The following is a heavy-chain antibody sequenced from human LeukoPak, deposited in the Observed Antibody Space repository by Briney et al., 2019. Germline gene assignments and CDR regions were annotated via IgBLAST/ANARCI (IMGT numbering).Heavy chain of an antibody. J-gene: IGHJ3*01. D-gene: IGHD2-15*01. Sequence: PGGSLRLSCAASGFTFSSYSMNWVRQAPGKGLEWVSSISSSGSFISYADSVKGRFTISRDNAKNSLYLQMDRLRGDDTAVYYCARVPGRYAFDFWGQGTMVTVSS. CDR3: ARVPGRYAFDF. CDR1: GFTFSSYS. CDR2: ISSSGSFI. V-gene: IGHV3-21*04.